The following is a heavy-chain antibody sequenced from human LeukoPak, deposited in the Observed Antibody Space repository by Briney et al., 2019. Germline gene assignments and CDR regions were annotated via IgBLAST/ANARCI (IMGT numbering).Heavy chain of an antibody. D-gene: IGHD4-17*01. J-gene: IGHJ5*02. CDR3: ARGLPRYGDYRRFDP. V-gene: IGHV4-4*02. CDR2: IYHTGST. Sequence: SETLSLTCAVSGGSISSSNWWSWVRQPPGKGLEWIGEIYHTGSTNYNPSLKSRVTMSVDTSKNQFSLKLSSVTAADTAVYYCARGLPRYGDYRRFDPWGQGTLVTVSS. CDR1: GGSISSSNW.